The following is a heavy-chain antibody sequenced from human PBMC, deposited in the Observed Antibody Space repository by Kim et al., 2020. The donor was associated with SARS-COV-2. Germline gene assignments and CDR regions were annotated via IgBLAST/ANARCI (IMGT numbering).Heavy chain of an antibody. Sequence: SVKVSCKASGGTFSSYAISWVRQAPGQGLEWMGGIIPIFGTANYAQKFQGRVTITADESTSTAYMELSSLRSEDTAVYYCARGPYYYDSSGSDAFDIWGQGTMVTVSS. CDR3: ARGPYYYDSSGSDAFDI. D-gene: IGHD3-22*01. CDR2: IIPIFGTA. J-gene: IGHJ3*02. CDR1: GGTFSSYA. V-gene: IGHV1-69*13.